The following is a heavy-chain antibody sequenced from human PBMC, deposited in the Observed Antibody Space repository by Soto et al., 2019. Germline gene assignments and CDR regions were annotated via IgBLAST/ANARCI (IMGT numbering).Heavy chain of an antibody. CDR3: ARVGRDYYHSSGPLFDI. V-gene: IGHV4-30-4*01. D-gene: IGHD3-22*01. J-gene: IGHJ3*02. Sequence: QVQLQESGPGLVKPSQTLSLTCTVSGGSISSGDYYWSWIRQPPGKGLELIGYIYYSGSTYYNPSLKSRVIISVDTSKNQFSLKLSSVTAADTAVYYCARVGRDYYHSSGPLFDIWGQGTMVTVSS. CDR2: IYYSGST. CDR1: GGSISSGDYY.